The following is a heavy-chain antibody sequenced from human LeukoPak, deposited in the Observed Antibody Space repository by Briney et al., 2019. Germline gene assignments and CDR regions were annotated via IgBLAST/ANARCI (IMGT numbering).Heavy chain of an antibody. J-gene: IGHJ4*02. CDR2: IWYDGSNK. CDR1: GFTFTSYG. D-gene: IGHD3-22*01. CDR3: ARDISPFYYDSSGYYNY. Sequence: SGGSLRLSCAASGFTFTSYGMHWVRQSPGKGLEWVAVIWYDGSNKYYADSVKSRFTISRDNSKNTLYLQMNSLRAEDTAVYYCARDISPFYYDSSGYYNYWGQGTLVTVSS. V-gene: IGHV3-33*01.